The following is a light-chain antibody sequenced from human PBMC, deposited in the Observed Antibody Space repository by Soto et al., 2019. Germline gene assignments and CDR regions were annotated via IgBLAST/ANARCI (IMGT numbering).Light chain of an antibody. Sequence: QSALTQPPSASGSPGQSVTISCTGTSSDVGGYNYVSWYQQHTGKAPKLMIYEVSKRPSGVPDRFSGSKSGNTASLTVYGLQAEDEADYYWSSYAGSNNYVFGTGTKLTVL. CDR2: EVS. CDR3: SSYAGSNNYV. V-gene: IGLV2-8*01. J-gene: IGLJ1*01. CDR1: SSDVGGYNY.